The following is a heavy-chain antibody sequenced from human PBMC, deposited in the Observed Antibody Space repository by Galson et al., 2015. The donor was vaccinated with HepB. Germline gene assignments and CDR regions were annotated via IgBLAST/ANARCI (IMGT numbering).Heavy chain of an antibody. Sequence: SCKVIGDSLNAVAIHWVRQTPTKGLECVGGYDPEEGETVYAEEFQGRVTMTEDTTTDTAYIELSSLRSEDTALFYCATDTDGGSYSYGMDVWGQGTTVTVSS. CDR3: ATDTDGGSYSYGMDV. J-gene: IGHJ6*02. CDR2: YDPEEGET. CDR1: GDSLNAVA. D-gene: IGHD4-23*01. V-gene: IGHV1-24*01.